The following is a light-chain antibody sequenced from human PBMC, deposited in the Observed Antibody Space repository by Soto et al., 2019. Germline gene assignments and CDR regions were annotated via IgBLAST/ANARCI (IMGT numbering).Light chain of an antibody. Sequence: EIVLTQSPGTLSLSPGERATLSCRASQTVSSNYLAWYQQKPGQAPRFLIYGASSRATGIPDRFSGSGSGTDFTLTISRLEPEDLAVYYCQQYGSSPPYTFGQGTKLEIK. J-gene: IGKJ2*01. CDR3: QQYGSSPPYT. CDR2: GAS. CDR1: QTVSSNY. V-gene: IGKV3-20*01.